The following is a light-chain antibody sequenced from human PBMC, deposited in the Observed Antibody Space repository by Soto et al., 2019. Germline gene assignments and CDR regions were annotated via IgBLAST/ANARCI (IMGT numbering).Light chain of an antibody. J-gene: IGKJ2*01. V-gene: IGKV3-20*01. CDR2: GAS. CDR1: QSVIRNY. CDR3: QQSDSTPYT. Sequence: EGMLTQSPGTLSLSPGEGAILSCRSSQSVIRNYLAWYQKKPGQAPRLLIYGASSRATGIPDRFSGSGSGTGFTLTISRLEPEDFSTYYCQQSDSTPYTFGQGTKVEI.